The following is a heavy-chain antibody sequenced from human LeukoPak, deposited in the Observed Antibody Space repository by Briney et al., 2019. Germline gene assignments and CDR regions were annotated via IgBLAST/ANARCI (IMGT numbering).Heavy chain of an antibody. CDR2: IYYSGST. D-gene: IGHD3-3*01. V-gene: IGHV4-39*01. CDR3: ARGFLEWLYWFDP. Sequence: SETLSLTCTVSGGSISSSSYYWGWIRQPPGKGLEWIGSIYYSGSTYYNPSLKGRVTISVDTSKNQFSLKLSSVTAADTAVYYCARGFLEWLYWFDPWGQGTLVTVSS. J-gene: IGHJ5*02. CDR1: GGSISSSSYY.